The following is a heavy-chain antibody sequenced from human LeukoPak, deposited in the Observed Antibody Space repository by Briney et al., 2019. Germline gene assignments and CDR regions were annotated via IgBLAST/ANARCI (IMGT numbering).Heavy chain of an antibody. CDR3: AKDAYYYDSSGYFSYFDY. D-gene: IGHD3-22*01. V-gene: IGHV3-21*01. CDR2: ISSTSNYI. Sequence: GGSLRLSCAASGFTFSTYAISWVRQAPGKGLEWVSCISSTSNYIFYADSVRGRFTISRDNAKNSLYLQMDSLRAEDTAVYYCAKDAYYYDSSGYFSYFDYWGQGTLVTVSS. CDR1: GFTFSTYA. J-gene: IGHJ4*02.